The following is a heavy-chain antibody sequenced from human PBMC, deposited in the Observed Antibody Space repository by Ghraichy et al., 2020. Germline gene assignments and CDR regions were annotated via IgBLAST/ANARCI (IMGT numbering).Heavy chain of an antibody. CDR2: IYSGGST. D-gene: IGHD1-26*01. CDR1: GFTVSSNY. Sequence: GGSLRLSCAASGFTVSSNYMSWVRQAPGKGLEWVSVIYSGGSTYYADSVKGRFTISRDNSKNTLYLQMNSLRAEDTAVYYCARVPIVGAKPYYYYGMDVWGQGTTVTVSS. V-gene: IGHV3-66*02. J-gene: IGHJ6*02. CDR3: ARVPIVGAKPYYYYGMDV.